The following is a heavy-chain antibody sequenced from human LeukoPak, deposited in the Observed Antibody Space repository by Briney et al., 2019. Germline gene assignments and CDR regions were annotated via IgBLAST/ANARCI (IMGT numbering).Heavy chain of an antibody. CDR1: GYVFIDYH. V-gene: IGHV1-46*01. J-gene: IGHJ4*02. D-gene: IGHD5-18*01. CDR3: AREIGPIQLHLWGSAFDY. Sequence: ASVKVSCKASGYVFIDYHLHWVRQAPGQGLEWMGIINPRGGSTSHAQKFQGRVTMTRDTSTNTVYMDLSSLRSEDTAVYYCAREIGPIQLHLWGSAFDYWGQGTLVTVSS. CDR2: INPRGGST.